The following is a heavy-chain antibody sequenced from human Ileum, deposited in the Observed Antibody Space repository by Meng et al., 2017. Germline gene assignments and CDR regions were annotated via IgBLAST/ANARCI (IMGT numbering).Heavy chain of an antibody. CDR2: VGGIDGNT. CDR1: GFAFSIYA. Sequence: GESLKISCAASGFAFSIYAMSWVRQAPGKGLEWVSAVGGIDGNTYYADSVRGRFTISRDNSKNTVYLQMNSLRAEDAALYYCARGNGSPHRFDYWGQGTLVTVSS. J-gene: IGHJ4*02. CDR3: ARGNGSPHRFDY. D-gene: IGHD1-26*01. V-gene: IGHV3-23*01.